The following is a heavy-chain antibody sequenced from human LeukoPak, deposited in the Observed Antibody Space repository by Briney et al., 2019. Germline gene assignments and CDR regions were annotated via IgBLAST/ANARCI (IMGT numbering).Heavy chain of an antibody. D-gene: IGHD3-3*01. V-gene: IGHV3-30*04. J-gene: IGHJ5*02. Sequence: GGSLRLSCAASDSTFSSYSMHWVRQAPGKGLEWVAVISFGGKKKYYADSVKGRFTISRDNSKNTLFLEMNSLRSEDTALYYCARDQPRDYDFWSGYPQKNWFDPWGQGTLVTVSS. CDR2: ISFGGKKK. CDR3: ARDQPRDYDFWSGYPQKNWFDP. CDR1: DSTFSSYS.